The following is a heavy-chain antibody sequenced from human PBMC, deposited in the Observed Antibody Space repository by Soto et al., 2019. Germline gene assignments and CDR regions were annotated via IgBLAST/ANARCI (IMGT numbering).Heavy chain of an antibody. Sequence: GGSLRLSCAASGFTFSSYAMSWVRQAPGKGLEWVSAISGSGGSTYYADSVKGRFTISRDNSKNTLYLQMNSLRAEDTAVYYCAKDHLDGYDSSGYYYAFDIWGQGTMVTVSS. CDR2: ISGSGGST. CDR3: AKDHLDGYDSSGYYYAFDI. CDR1: GFTFSSYA. D-gene: IGHD3-22*01. J-gene: IGHJ3*02. V-gene: IGHV3-23*01.